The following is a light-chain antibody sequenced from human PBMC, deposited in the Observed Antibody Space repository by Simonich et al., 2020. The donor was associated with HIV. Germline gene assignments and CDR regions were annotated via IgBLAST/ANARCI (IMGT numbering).Light chain of an antibody. CDR3: AAWDDSLSGRV. V-gene: IGLV1-47*01. CDR1: SSNIGSNT. J-gene: IGLJ3*02. CDR2: RIN. Sequence: QSVLTQPPSASGTPGQRVTISCSGSSSNIGSNTVNWYQQLPGTAPKLLIYRINRRPAGVPDRCSGSKAGTSASLAISGRRSEDEADYYCAAWDDSLSGRVFGGGTKLTVL.